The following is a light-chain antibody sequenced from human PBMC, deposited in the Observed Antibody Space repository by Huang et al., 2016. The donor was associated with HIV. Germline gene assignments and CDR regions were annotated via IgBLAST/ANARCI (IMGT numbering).Light chain of an antibody. CDR2: AAS. V-gene: IGKV3-15*01. CDR3: QQYNNWPRT. Sequence: EIVMTQSPATLSVFPGERATLSCRASQSVSSNLAWYQQKPGKAPRLLIYAASTRATGIPGRFSGSGSGTEFTLTISSLQSEDFAVYYCQQYNNWPRTFGQGTKVEI. CDR1: QSVSSN. J-gene: IGKJ1*01.